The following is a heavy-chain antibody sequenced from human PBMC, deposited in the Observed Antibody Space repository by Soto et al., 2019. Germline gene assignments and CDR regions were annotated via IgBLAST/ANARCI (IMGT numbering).Heavy chain of an antibody. Sequence: GESLKISCKCSGYSFTSHWIGWVRQMPGKGLEWMGIIYPGDSDTRYSPSFQGQVTISADKSISTAYLQWSSLKASDTAMHYCARVAAAGVYYFDYWGQGTLVTVSS. CDR3: ARVAAAGVYYFDY. CDR1: GYSFTSHW. V-gene: IGHV5-51*01. J-gene: IGHJ4*02. CDR2: IYPGDSDT. D-gene: IGHD6-13*01.